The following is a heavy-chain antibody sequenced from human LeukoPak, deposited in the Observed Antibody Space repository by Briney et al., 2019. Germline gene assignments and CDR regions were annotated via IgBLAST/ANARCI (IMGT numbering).Heavy chain of an antibody. CDR2: ITGSSSTI. J-gene: IGHJ3*02. V-gene: IGHV3-48*02. CDR3: ARDLGYGFDI. CDR1: GFTFSGYS. D-gene: IGHD3-16*01. Sequence: PGGSLSLSCAASGFTFSGYSRNWVRQAPGKGLEWIPYITGSSSTIYYADSLKGRLTISRGNAKNSLYLQMNSLRDEDTAVYYCARDLGYGFDIWGQATIVTVSS.